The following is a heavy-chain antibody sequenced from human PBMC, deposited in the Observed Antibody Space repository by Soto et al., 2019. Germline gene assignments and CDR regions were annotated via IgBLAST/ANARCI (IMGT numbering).Heavy chain of an antibody. V-gene: IGHV5-51*01. CDR2: IYPGDSDT. CDR3: ARAGYCSSTSCQSGYYYYGMDV. CDR1: GYSFTSYW. D-gene: IGHD2-2*01. Sequence: GESLKISCKGSGYSFTSYWIGWVRQMPGKGLEWMGIIYPGDSDTRYSPSFQGQVTISADKSISTAYLQWSSLKASDTAMYYCARAGYCSSTSCQSGYYYYGMDVWGQGTTVTV. J-gene: IGHJ6*02.